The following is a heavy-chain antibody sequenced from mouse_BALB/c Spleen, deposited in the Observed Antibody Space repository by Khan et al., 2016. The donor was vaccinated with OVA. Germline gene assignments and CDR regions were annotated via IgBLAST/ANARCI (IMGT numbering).Heavy chain of an antibody. D-gene: IGHD4-1*01. CDR3: AREETAPYYFDY. Sequence: EVQLQESGPGLVKPSQSLSLTCSVTGYSITSGCYWNWIRQFPGNKLEWMGYISYDGINNYNPSLKNRISITRDTSKNQFFLKLTYVTTEDTATYYCAREETAPYYFDYWGQGTTLTVSS. CDR2: ISYDGIN. CDR1: GYSITSGCY. J-gene: IGHJ2*01. V-gene: IGHV3-6*02.